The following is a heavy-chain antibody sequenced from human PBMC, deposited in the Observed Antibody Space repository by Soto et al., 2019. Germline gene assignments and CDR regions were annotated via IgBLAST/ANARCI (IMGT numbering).Heavy chain of an antibody. CDR2: ISYDGSHK. D-gene: IGHD6-6*01. CDR1: GFTFSSYG. Sequence: QVQLGESGGGVVQPGRSLRLSCAASGFTFSSYGMHWVRQAPGKGLECVAVISYDGSHKYYADSVKGRFTISRDNSKNTLYLQMNSLRAEDTAVYYCAKDRESYTSSSYFFDYWGQGTLVTVSS. V-gene: IGHV3-30*18. J-gene: IGHJ4*02. CDR3: AKDRESYTSSSYFFDY.